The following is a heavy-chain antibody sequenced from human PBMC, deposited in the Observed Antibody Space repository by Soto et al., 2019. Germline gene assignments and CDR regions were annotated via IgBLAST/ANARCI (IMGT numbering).Heavy chain of an antibody. J-gene: IGHJ6*02. V-gene: IGHV4-59*01. D-gene: IGHD3-3*01. CDR3: ARDRSQTYYDFWSGWGRDYYYYGMDV. CDR2: IYYSGST. Sequence: QVQLQESGPGLVKPSETLSLTCTVSGGSISSYYWSWFRQPPGKGLEWIGYIYYSGSTNYNPSLKSRLTISVDTSKNQFSLKLSSVTAADTAVYYCARDRSQTYYDFWSGWGRDYYYYGMDVWSQGTTVTVSS. CDR1: GGSISSYY.